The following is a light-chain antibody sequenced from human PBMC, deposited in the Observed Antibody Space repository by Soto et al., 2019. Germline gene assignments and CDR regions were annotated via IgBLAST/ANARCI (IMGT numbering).Light chain of an antibody. J-gene: IGKJ5*01. V-gene: IGKV1-9*01. CDR2: AAS. CDR3: QRLHSYPFT. Sequence: IQLTQSPSSLSASVGDRVTITCRASQDISSFLAWYQQKPGKAPKLLIYAASTLQSGVPSRFSGSGSGTDFTLIISSLQPEDFAAYYCQRLHSYPFTFGQGTRLE. CDR1: QDISSF.